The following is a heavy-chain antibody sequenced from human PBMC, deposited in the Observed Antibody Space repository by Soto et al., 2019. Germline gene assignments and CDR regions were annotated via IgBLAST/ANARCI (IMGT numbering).Heavy chain of an antibody. CDR2: FDPEDGET. CDR1: GYTLTELS. Sequence: VQVSCKVSGYTLTELSIHWVRQAPGKGLEWMGGFDPEDGETIYPQNFQGRVTMTEGTSTDTAYMELSSLRSEDTAVYYCATRATVGIYYYYGLDVWGQGTTVTVSS. D-gene: IGHD4-17*01. J-gene: IGHJ6*02. CDR3: ATRATVGIYYYYGLDV. V-gene: IGHV1-24*01.